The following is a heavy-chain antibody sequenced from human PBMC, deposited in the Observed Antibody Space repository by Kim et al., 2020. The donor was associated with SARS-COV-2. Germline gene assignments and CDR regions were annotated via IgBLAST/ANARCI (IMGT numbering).Heavy chain of an antibody. J-gene: IGHJ4*02. Sequence: DSVVGRITISRDNANNSLDLQRNSLRAEDTALYYCAKDSWHSGTPDHFDYWGQGTLVTVSS. V-gene: IGHV3-9*01. D-gene: IGHD1-1*01. CDR3: AKDSWHSGTPDHFDY.